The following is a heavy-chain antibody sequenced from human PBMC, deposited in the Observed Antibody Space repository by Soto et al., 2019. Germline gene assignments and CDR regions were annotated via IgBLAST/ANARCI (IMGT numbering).Heavy chain of an antibody. CDR1: GFTFSDYY. J-gene: IGHJ4*02. CDR2: ISSSGSTI. V-gene: IGHV3-11*01. CDR3: ARVDDSSGFPQYYFDY. Sequence: NPGGSLRLSCAASGFTFSDYYMSWIRQAPGKGLEWVSYISSSGSTIYYADSVKDRFTISRDNAKNSLYLQMNSLRAEDTAVYYCARVDDSSGFPQYYFDYWGQGTLVTVSS. D-gene: IGHD3-22*01.